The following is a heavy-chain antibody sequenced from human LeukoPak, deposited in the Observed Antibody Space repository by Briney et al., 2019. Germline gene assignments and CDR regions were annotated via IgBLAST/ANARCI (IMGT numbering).Heavy chain of an antibody. V-gene: IGHV3-69-1*02. CDR3: VTYNWEYEADF. D-gene: IGHD1-20*01. CDR1: GFNFGDFS. Sequence: PGGSLRLSCAASGFNFGDFSMNWVRQAPGKGLEWVSTIDRSSHTAYADSLEGRFTISRDNAKTSLYLQMNSLRAEDTATYYCVTYNWEYEADFWGQGTLVTVSS. CDR2: IDRSSHT. J-gene: IGHJ4*02.